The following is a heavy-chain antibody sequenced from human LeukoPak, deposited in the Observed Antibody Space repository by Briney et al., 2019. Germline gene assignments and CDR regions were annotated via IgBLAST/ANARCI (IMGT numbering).Heavy chain of an antibody. Sequence: GGSLRLSCAASGFTFNTHAMSWVRQAPGKGLEGVSGINGNGASTYYSGSVKGRFTISRDNSKNTLYLQMSSLRAEDTAVYYCAKDQGYSYYYLDYWGQGTLVTVSS. D-gene: IGHD5-18*01. CDR1: GFTFNTHA. CDR3: AKDQGYSYYYLDY. CDR2: INGNGAST. J-gene: IGHJ4*02. V-gene: IGHV3-23*01.